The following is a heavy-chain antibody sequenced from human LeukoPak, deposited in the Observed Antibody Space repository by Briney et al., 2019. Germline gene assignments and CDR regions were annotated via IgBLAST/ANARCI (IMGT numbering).Heavy chain of an antibody. D-gene: IGHD3-16*02. CDR2: IYYSGFT. CDR1: GGSFSTDY. CDR3: ARAVISFAGLIAKGFDS. Sequence: SETLSLTCTVSGGSFSTDYWSWIRQPPGKGLEWIGYIYYSGFTDYNPSLESRVTMSIDTSKNQFSLKLSSVTAADTAVYFCARAVISFAGLIAKGFDSWGQGTLVTISS. J-gene: IGHJ4*02. V-gene: IGHV4-59*01.